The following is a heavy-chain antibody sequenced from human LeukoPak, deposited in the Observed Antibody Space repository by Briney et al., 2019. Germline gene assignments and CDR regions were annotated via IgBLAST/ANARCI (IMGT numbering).Heavy chain of an antibody. CDR1: GFSFSRYG. CDR3: ARDGTLFGFDP. J-gene: IGHJ5*02. D-gene: IGHD1-1*01. V-gene: IGHV3-33*01. Sequence: PGGSLRLSCAASGFSFSRYGMHWARQAPGKGLEWVALILFDGSNEYYADSVKGRFTISRDNSKNTLYLQMNSLRTEDTALYYCARDGTLFGFDPWGQGTLVTVSS. CDR2: ILFDGSNE.